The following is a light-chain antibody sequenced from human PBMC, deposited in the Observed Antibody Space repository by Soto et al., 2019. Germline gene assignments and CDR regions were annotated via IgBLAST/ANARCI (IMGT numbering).Light chain of an antibody. CDR3: SSYTSSTTLYV. J-gene: IGLJ1*01. CDR1: NSHVGNYNY. V-gene: IGLV2-14*03. Sequence: QSVPTQPASGSGSPEQSITISCTRANSHVGNYNYVSWYQQHPGKAPKLIIYDVSNRPSGVSNRFSGSKSGNTASLTISGLXAEDEADYYCSSYTSSTTLYVFGTGTKVTLL. CDR2: DVS.